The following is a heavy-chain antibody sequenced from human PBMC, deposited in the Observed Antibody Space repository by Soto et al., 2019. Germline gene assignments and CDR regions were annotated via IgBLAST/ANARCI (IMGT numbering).Heavy chain of an antibody. CDR2: IYPDDSDT. CDR1: GYSFSNFW. V-gene: IGHV5-51*01. D-gene: IGHD2-8*02. J-gene: IGHJ4*02. CDR3: ASSVLVTSTMDYFDL. Sequence: LGESLKISCQASGYSFSNFWIAWVRQMPGEGLEWLGIIYPDDSDTRYSPSFLGQVTISADKSIKTTYLQWSSLKASDTAIYFCASSVLVTSTMDYFDLWGRGTLVTVSS.